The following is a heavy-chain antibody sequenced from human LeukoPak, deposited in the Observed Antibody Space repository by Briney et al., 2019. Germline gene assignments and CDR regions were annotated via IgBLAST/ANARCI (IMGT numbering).Heavy chain of an antibody. CDR3: ATDQRYAFDY. CDR1: GFSFSTYW. Sequence: GGSLRLSCAASGFSFSTYWMSWVRQAPGKGLEWVSGISGSGGRTYYADSVKGRFTISRDNSKNTLYLQMNSLRAEDTAVYYCATDQRYAFDYWGQGILVTVSS. J-gene: IGHJ4*02. CDR2: ISGSGGRT. V-gene: IGHV3-23*01. D-gene: IGHD3-9*01.